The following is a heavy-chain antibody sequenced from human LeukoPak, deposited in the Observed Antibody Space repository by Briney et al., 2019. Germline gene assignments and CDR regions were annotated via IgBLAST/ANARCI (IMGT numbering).Heavy chain of an antibody. CDR1: GYSFTSYA. CDR3: ARELGGSLEDY. V-gene: IGHV1-3*01. D-gene: IGHD3-3*01. CDR2: INAGNGNT. Sequence: GASVKVSCKASGYSFTSYAMHWVRQAPGQRLEWMGWINAGNGNTKYSQKFQGRVTITRDTSASTAYMEMSSLRSEDTAVYYCARELGGSLEDYWGQGTLVTVSS. J-gene: IGHJ4*02.